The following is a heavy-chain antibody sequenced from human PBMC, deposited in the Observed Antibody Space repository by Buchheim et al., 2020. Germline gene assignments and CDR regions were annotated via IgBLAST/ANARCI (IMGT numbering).Heavy chain of an antibody. CDR3: ARDVGPNYDFWSGYSGGWFDP. CDR1: GFTFSSYW. D-gene: IGHD3-3*01. V-gene: IGHV3-74*01. Sequence: EVQLVESGGGLVQPGGSLRLSCAASGFTFSSYWMHWVRQAPGKGLVWVSRINSDGSSTSYADSVKGRFTISRDNATNTPYLQMNSLRAEDTAVYYCARDVGPNYDFWSGYSGGWFDPWGQGTL. J-gene: IGHJ5*02. CDR2: INSDGSST.